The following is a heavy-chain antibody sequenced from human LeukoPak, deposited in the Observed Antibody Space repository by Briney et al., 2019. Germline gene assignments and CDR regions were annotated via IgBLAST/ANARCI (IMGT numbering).Heavy chain of an antibody. V-gene: IGHV4-34*01. J-gene: IGHJ6*03. D-gene: IGHD2-15*01. CDR3: ARSRPRYCSGGSCYSDRRRPTYYYYMDV. CDR1: GGSFSGYY. Sequence: SETLSLTCAVYGGSFSGYYWSWIRQPPGKGLEWIGEINHSGSTNYNPSPKSRVTISVDTSKNQFSLKLSSVTAADTAVYYCARSRPRYCSGGSCYSDRRRPTYYYYMDVWGKGTTVTISS. CDR2: INHSGST.